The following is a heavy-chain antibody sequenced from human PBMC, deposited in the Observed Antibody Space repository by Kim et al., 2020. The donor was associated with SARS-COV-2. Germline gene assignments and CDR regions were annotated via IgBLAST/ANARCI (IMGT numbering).Heavy chain of an antibody. CDR3: ARDRGQQWRFDP. D-gene: IGHD6-19*01. J-gene: IGHJ5*02. Sequence: DYAVSVKSRITINPDTSKNQFSLHLNSVTPEDTAVYYCARDRGQQWRFDPWGQGTLVTVSS. V-gene: IGHV6-1*01.